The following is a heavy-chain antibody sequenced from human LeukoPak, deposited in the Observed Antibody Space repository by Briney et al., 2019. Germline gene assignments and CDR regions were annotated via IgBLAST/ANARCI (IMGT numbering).Heavy chain of an antibody. D-gene: IGHD3-3*01. J-gene: IGHJ4*02. CDR2: IYPGDSDT. V-gene: IGHV5-51*01. CDR3: ARQNDFRLDY. Sequence: TGESLRISCKASGYTFSSYWIGWVRQMPGKGLEWMGIIYPGDSDTRYSPSLQGQVTISVDTSIGTAYLQWSSLKASDTAIYYCARQNDFRLDYWGQGTLVTVSS. CDR1: GYTFSSYW.